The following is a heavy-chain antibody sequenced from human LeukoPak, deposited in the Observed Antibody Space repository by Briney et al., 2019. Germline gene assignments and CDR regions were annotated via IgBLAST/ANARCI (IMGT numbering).Heavy chain of an antibody. CDR2: ISWNSGSI. CDR1: GFTFDDYA. V-gene: IGHV3-9*01. Sequence: GGSLRLSCAASGFTFDDYAMHWVRQAPGKGLEWVSGISWNSGSIGYADSVKGRFTISRDNAKNSLYLQMNSLRAEDTALYYCAKDISVIAAAGSFDYWGQGTLVTVSS. D-gene: IGHD6-13*01. J-gene: IGHJ4*02. CDR3: AKDISVIAAAGSFDY.